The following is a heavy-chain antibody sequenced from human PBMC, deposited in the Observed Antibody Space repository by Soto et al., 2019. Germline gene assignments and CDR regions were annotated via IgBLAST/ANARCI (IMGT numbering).Heavy chain of an antibody. Sequence: EGRLRLSWSPGGRTLRKYWQHWGRQVPGKGPEWVSRINDDGISTNYADSVKGRFTISRDNAKNTLYLQMNDLRAEYTAVYYWTRGLRSTCIVMRGCRG. V-gene: IGHV3-74*01. J-gene: IGHJ6*01. D-gene: IGHD3-16*01. CDR2: INDDGIST. CDR3: TRGLRSTCIVMRGC. CDR1: GRTLRKYW.